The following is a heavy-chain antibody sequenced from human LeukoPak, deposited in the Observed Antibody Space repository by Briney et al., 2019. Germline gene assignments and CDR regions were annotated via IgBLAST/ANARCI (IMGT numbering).Heavy chain of an antibody. Sequence: PSETLSLTCAVYGGSFSGYYWSWIRQPPGKGLEWIGEINHSGSTNSNPSLKSRVTISVDTSKNQFSLKLSSVTAADTAVYYCAVKVIAAAGTHDYWGQGTLVTVSS. CDR2: INHSGST. CDR1: GGSFSGYY. D-gene: IGHD6-13*01. CDR3: AVKVIAAAGTHDY. J-gene: IGHJ4*02. V-gene: IGHV4-34*01.